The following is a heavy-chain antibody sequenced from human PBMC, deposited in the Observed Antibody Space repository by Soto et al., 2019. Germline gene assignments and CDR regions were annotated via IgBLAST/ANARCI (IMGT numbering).Heavy chain of an antibody. Sequence: SETLSLTCTVSGGSISSYYLSWIRQPPGKGLEWIGYIYYSGSTNYNPSLKSRVTISVDTSKNQFSLKLSSVTAADTAVYYCARHATTVTTTAGYFDYWGQGTLVTVSS. D-gene: IGHD4-17*01. CDR1: GGSISSYY. CDR2: IYYSGST. V-gene: IGHV4-59*08. J-gene: IGHJ4*02. CDR3: ARHATTVTTTAGYFDY.